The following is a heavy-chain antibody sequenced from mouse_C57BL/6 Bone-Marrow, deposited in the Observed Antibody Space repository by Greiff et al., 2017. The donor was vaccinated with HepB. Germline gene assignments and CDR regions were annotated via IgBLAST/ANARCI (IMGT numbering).Heavy chain of an antibody. CDR3: TLYDAYFDY. CDR2: IDPENGDT. Sequence: VQLKESGAELVRPGASVKLSCTASGFNIKDDYMHWVKQRPEQGLEWIGWIDPENGDTEYASKFQGKATITADTSSNTAYLQLSSLTSEDTAVYYCTLYDAYFDYWGQGTTLTVSS. J-gene: IGHJ2*01. CDR1: GFNIKDDY. V-gene: IGHV14-4*01. D-gene: IGHD2-3*01.